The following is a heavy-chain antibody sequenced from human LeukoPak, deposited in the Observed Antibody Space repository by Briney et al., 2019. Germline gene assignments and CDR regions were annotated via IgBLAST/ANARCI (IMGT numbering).Heavy chain of an antibody. CDR3: AVSSGLYAAFDY. CDR2: IKQDGSEK. V-gene: IGHV3-7*03. Sequence: GGSLRLSCAASGFTFSSYWMSWVRQAPGKGLEWVADIKQDGSEKYYVDSVKGRFTISRDNSKNTLSLQMNSLRAEDTATYYCAVSSGLYAAFDYWGQGTLVTVSS. J-gene: IGHJ4*02. D-gene: IGHD6-19*01. CDR1: GFTFSSYW.